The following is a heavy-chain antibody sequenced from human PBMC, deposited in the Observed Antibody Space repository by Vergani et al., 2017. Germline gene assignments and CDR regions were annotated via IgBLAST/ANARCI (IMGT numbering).Heavy chain of an antibody. V-gene: IGHV1-58*02. CDR1: GFTFTSSA. J-gene: IGHJ6*02. Sequence: QMQLVQSGPEVKKPGTSVKVSCKASGFTFTSSAMQWVRQARGQRLEWIGWIVVGSGNTNYAQKFQESVTITRDMSTSTAYMELSSLRSEDTAVYYCAADRIAAAGSFYYYYGMDVWGQGTTVTVSS. CDR3: AADRIAAAGSFYYYYGMDV. D-gene: IGHD6-13*01. CDR2: IVVGSGNT.